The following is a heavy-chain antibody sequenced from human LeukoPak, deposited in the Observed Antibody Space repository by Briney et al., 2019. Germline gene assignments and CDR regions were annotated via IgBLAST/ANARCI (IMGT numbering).Heavy chain of an antibody. D-gene: IGHD5-12*01. CDR2: IGGSNGIT. V-gene: IGHV3-23*01. J-gene: IGHJ4*02. CDR1: GFTFSSYA. Sequence: GRSLRLSCAASGFTFSSYAMHWVRQAPGKGLEWVAVIGGSNGITFYVGSVKGRFTISRDNSKDTLYLQMNSLRAEDTAVYYCARNENSGWGYFDYWGQGTLVTVSS. CDR3: ARNENSGWGYFDY.